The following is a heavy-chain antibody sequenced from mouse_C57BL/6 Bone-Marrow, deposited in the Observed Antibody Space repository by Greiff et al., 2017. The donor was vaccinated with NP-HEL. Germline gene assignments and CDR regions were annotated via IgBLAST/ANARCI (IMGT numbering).Heavy chain of an antibody. CDR1: GYTFTGYW. V-gene: IGHV1-9*01. CDR3: ARYYGPDYYAMDY. CDR2: ILPGSGST. D-gene: IGHD1-1*01. J-gene: IGHJ4*01. Sequence: VQLQQSGAELMKPGASVKLSCKAPGYTFTGYWIEWVKQRPGHGLEWLGEILPGSGSTNYHEKFKGKATFTADTYANTAYIQLSSLTSEDSAIYYCARYYGPDYYAMDYWGQGTSVTVSS.